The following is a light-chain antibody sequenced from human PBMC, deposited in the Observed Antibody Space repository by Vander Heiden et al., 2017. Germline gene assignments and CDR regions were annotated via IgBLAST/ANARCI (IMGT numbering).Light chain of an antibody. Sequence: HSVFTQPPSVSGAPGQRLIIPCTGRSSNIGAGYGVHWYQQLPGTAPKLLIYGNTNRPSGVPDRFSGSKSGTSASLAITGLQAEDEADYYCQSYDSSLSVVFGGGTKLTVL. CDR3: QSYDSSLSVV. J-gene: IGLJ2*01. CDR1: SSNIGAGYG. V-gene: IGLV1-40*01. CDR2: GNT.